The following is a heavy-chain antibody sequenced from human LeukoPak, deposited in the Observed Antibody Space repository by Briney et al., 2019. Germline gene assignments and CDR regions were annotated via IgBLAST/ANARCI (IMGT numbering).Heavy chain of an antibody. CDR3: VRTAGYFDY. CDR1: GGSISSSSHY. V-gene: IGHV4-39*01. Sequence: SETLSLTCTVSGGSISSSSHYWGWIRQPPGKGLEWIGSIHYSENTYYNPSLKSRVTISVDTSKSQFSLKLSSLTAADTAVYYCVRTAGYFDYWVQGTLVTVSS. D-gene: IGHD6-25*01. CDR2: IHYSENT. J-gene: IGHJ4*02.